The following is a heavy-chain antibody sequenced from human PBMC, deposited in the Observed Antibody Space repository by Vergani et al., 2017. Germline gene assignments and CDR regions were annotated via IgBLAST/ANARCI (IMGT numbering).Heavy chain of an antibody. Sequence: QVQLVQSGAEVQKPGASVKVSCKASGYTFTSYAMHWARQAPGQRLEWMGWINAGNGNTKYSQKFQGRVTITRDTSASTAYMELSSLRSEDTAVYYCARSRGNWNYPDYWGQGTLVTVSS. J-gene: IGHJ4*02. CDR2: INAGNGNT. CDR1: GYTFTSYA. V-gene: IGHV1-3*01. CDR3: ARSRGNWNYPDY. D-gene: IGHD1-7*01.